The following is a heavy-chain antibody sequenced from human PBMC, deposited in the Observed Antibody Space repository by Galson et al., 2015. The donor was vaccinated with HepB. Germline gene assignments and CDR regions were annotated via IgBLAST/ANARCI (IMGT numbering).Heavy chain of an antibody. CDR2: ISSSSSYI. CDR1: GFTFSSYS. J-gene: IGHJ4*02. CDR3: ARGPAVAGVDY. V-gene: IGHV3-21*01. D-gene: IGHD6-19*01. Sequence: SLRLSCAASGFTFSSYSMNWVRQAPGKGLEWVSSISSSSSYIYYADSVKGRFTISRDNAKNSLYLQMNSLRAEDTAVYYCARGPAVAGVDYWGQGTLVTVSS.